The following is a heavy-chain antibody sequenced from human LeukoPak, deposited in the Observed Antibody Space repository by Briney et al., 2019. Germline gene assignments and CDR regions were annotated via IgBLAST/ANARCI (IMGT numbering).Heavy chain of an antibody. V-gene: IGHV1-2*02. Sequence: ASVKVSCKASGYTFTDYYMHWVRQAPGQGLQWMGWINPNSGGTNYAQKFQGRVTMTRDTSISTAYMELSRLRSDDTAVYYCARVLWSGELVFGAFDIWGQGTMVTVSS. D-gene: IGHD3-10*01. CDR1: GYTFTDYY. CDR2: INPNSGGT. J-gene: IGHJ3*02. CDR3: ARVLWSGELVFGAFDI.